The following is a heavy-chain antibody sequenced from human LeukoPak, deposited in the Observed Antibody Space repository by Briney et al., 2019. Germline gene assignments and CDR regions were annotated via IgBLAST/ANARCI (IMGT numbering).Heavy chain of an antibody. D-gene: IGHD3-16*01. J-gene: IGHJ6*02. V-gene: IGHV7-4-1*02. CDR3: ARAFSPIWGGHYYYYYGMDV. CDR2: INTNTGNP. CDR1: GYTFTSYA. Sequence: ASVKVSCKASGYTFTSYAMNWVRQAPGQGLEWMGWINTNTGNPMYAQGFTGRFVFSLDTSVSTAYLQISSLKAEDTAVYYCARAFSPIWGGHYYYYYGMDVWGQGTTVTVSS.